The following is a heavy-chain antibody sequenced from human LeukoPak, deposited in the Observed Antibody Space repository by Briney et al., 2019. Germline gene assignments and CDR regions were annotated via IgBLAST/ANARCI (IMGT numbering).Heavy chain of an antibody. CDR1: GGTFSSYA. CDR2: IIPIFGTA. Sequence: SVTVSCKASGGTFSSYAISWVRQAPGQGLEWMGGIIPIFGTANYAQKFQGRVTITADESTSTAYMELSSLRSEDTAVYYCARVSAPSYGGNSGPFDYWGQGTLVTVSS. V-gene: IGHV1-69*13. CDR3: ARVSAPSYGGNSGPFDY. D-gene: IGHD4-23*01. J-gene: IGHJ4*02.